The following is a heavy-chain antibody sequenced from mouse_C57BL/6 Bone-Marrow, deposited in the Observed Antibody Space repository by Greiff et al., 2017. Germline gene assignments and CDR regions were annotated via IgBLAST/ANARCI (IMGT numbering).Heavy chain of an antibody. CDR1: GYTFTSYT. Sequence: QVHVKQSGAELARPGASVKMSCKASGYTFTSYTMHWVKQRPGQGLEWIGYINPSSGYTKYNQKFKDKATLTADKSSSTAYMQLSSLTSEDSAVYYCARRWLLLYFDYWGQGTTLTVSS. CDR2: INPSSGYT. J-gene: IGHJ2*01. CDR3: ARRWLLLYFDY. D-gene: IGHD2-3*01. V-gene: IGHV1-4*01.